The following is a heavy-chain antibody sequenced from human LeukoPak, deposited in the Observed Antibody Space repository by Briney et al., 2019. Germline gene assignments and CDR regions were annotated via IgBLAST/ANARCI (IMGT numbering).Heavy chain of an antibody. CDR1: GFTFGDYA. Sequence: GGSLRLSCAASGFTFGDYAMHWVRQAPGKGLEWVSLISGDGGSTYYADSVKGRFTISRDNSKNSLYLQMNSLRTEGTALYYCAKASIGYSSSWYMYSNYYYYMDVWGKGTTVTVSS. CDR2: ISGDGGST. CDR3: AKASIGYSSSWYMYSNYYYYMDV. J-gene: IGHJ6*03. D-gene: IGHD6-13*01. V-gene: IGHV3-43*02.